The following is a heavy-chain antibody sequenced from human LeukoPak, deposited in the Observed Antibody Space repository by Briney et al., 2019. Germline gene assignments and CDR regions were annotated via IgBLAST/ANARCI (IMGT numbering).Heavy chain of an antibody. D-gene: IGHD2-21*02. V-gene: IGHV4-59*08. Sequence: PSETLSLTCTVSGDSITTYYWSWIRQPPGKGLEWIAYIYYSGSTDYNPSLKSRVSISVDTSKNQFSLNLSSVTAADTAVYYCARHTYCGDDCYYYHYYGMDVWGQGTTVTVSS. CDR1: GDSITTYY. CDR2: IYYSGST. CDR3: ARHTYCGDDCYYYHYYGMDV. J-gene: IGHJ6*02.